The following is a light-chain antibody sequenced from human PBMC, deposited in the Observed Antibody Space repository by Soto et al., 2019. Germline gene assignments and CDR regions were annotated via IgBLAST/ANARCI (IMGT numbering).Light chain of an antibody. V-gene: IGKV3D-20*01. CDR1: QSVGSRY. CDR2: DAS. J-gene: IGKJ5*01. CDR3: QQYGSSPLT. Sequence: EIVLTQSPATLSLSPGDRATLSCGASQSVGSRYLAWYQQKPGLAPRLLIYDASSRATGIPDRFSGSGSGTDFTLTISRLEPEDFAVYYCQQYGSSPLTFGQGTRLEIK.